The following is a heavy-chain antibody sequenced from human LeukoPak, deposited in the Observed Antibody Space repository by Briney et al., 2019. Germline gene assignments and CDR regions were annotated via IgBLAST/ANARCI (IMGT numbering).Heavy chain of an antibody. D-gene: IGHD2-2*01. CDR3: VVLVVPAATADAFDI. CDR1: GYRFTSYW. CDR2: IYPGDSDT. Sequence: GESLKISCKGSGYRFTSYWIGCGRQMPGEGLEWRGIIYPGDSDTRYSPSFQGQVTISADKSIRTAYLQWSSLKRSDRAMYFFVVLVVPAATADAFDIWGRGTLVTVSS. V-gene: IGHV5-51*01. J-gene: IGHJ3*02.